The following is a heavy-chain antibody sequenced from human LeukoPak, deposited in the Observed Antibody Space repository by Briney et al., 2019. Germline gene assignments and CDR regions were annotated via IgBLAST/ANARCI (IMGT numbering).Heavy chain of an antibody. D-gene: IGHD6-13*01. CDR3: ARDRSSWPFFDS. CDR1: GGSMSSYY. Sequence: SETLSLTCTVSGGSMSSYYWSWIRQPAGKGLEWIGRIYASGSTNYNPSLKSRVTMSVDTSKNQFSLKLISVTAADTAVYYCARDRSSWPFFDSWGQGTLVSVSS. CDR2: IYASGST. J-gene: IGHJ4*02. V-gene: IGHV4-4*07.